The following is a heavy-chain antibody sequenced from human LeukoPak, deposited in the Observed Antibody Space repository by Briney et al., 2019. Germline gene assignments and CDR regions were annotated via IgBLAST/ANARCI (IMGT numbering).Heavy chain of an antibody. J-gene: IGHJ4*02. CDR2: IYYSGST. D-gene: IGHD5-12*01. CDR1: GGSFSGYY. V-gene: IGHV4-31*11. Sequence: SETLSLTCAVYGGSFSGYYWSWIRQHPGKGLEWIGYIYYSGSTYYNPSLKSRVTISVDTSKNQFSLKLSSVTAADTAVYYCARGSGYVDYYFDYWGQGTLVTVSS. CDR3: ARGSGYVDYYFDY.